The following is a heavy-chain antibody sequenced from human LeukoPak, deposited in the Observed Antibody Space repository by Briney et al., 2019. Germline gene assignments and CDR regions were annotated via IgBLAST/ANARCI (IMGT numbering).Heavy chain of an antibody. J-gene: IGHJ4*02. CDR3: ARGGWTYYDFWSGYYFDY. CDR1: GYTFTSYG. V-gene: IGHV1-8*03. D-gene: IGHD3-3*01. Sequence: ASVKVSCKASGYTFTSYGINWVRQATGQGLEWMGWMNPNSGNTGYAQKFQGRVTITRNTSISTAYMELSSLRSEDTAVYYCARGGWTYYDFWSGYYFDYWGQGTLVTVSS. CDR2: MNPNSGNT.